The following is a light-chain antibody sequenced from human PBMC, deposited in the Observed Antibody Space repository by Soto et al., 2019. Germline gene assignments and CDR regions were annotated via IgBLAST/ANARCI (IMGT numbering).Light chain of an antibody. CDR3: QHYNSYSEA. J-gene: IGKJ1*01. Sequence: DIPMTQSPSSLSASVGDRVTITCRASQSISSYLNWYQQKPGKAPKLLIYKASSLESGAPSRFSGSGSGTEFTLTISSLQPDDFATYYCQHYNSYSEAFGQGTKVDIK. V-gene: IGKV1-5*03. CDR2: KAS. CDR1: QSISSY.